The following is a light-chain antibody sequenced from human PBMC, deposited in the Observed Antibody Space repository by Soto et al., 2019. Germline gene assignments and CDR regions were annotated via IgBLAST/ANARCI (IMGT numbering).Light chain of an antibody. J-gene: IGKJ1*01. CDR2: GAS. CDR1: QSIRYY. V-gene: IGKV1-5*01. CDR3: QHHHSYSQA. Sequence: GDRVTITCRASQSIRYYLAWYQQMPGKAPKLLIYGASSLKSGVPSRFSGSGSGTEFTLTISSLQPDDFATYFCQHHHSYSQAFGHGTKVDIK.